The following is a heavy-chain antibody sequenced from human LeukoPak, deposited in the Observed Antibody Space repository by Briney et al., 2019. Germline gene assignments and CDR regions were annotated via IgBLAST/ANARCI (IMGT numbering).Heavy chain of an antibody. Sequence: PGGSLRLSCAASGFTFSSYSMNWVRQAPGKGLEWVSSISSSSSYIYYADSVKGRFTISRDNAKNSLYLQMNSLRAEDTAVYYCARDYHPDSGYPNWFDPWGQGTLVTVSS. J-gene: IGHJ5*02. V-gene: IGHV3-21*01. CDR1: GFTFSSYS. CDR2: ISSSSSYI. D-gene: IGHD5-12*01. CDR3: ARDYHPDSGYPNWFDP.